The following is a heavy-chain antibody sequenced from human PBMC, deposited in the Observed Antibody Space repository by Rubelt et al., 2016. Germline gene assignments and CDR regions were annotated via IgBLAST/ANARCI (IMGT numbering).Heavy chain of an antibody. CDR3: ARGYCTNGVCYIPRYYFDY. Sequence: QLQLQESGPGLVKPSETLSLTCTVSGGSISSSSYYWGWIRQPPGKGLEWIGYIYYSGSTYYNPSLNSRFTISVDTSNNHFSLKLSSVTAADTAVYYCARGYCTNGVCYIPRYYFDYWGQGTLVTVSS. CDR1: GGSISSSSYY. D-gene: IGHD2-8*01. CDR2: IYYSGST. V-gene: IGHV4-39*07. J-gene: IGHJ4*02.